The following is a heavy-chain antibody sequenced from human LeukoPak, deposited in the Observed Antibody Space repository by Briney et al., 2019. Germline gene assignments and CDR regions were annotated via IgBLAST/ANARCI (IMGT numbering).Heavy chain of an antibody. V-gene: IGHV1-46*01. CDR1: GYTFTNSY. CDR2: INPDGGNT. D-gene: IGHD5-24*01. Sequence: ASVKVSCKASGYTFTNSYIHWVRQAPGQVLEWMGLINPDGGNTNYAQNFQGRVTLTRDTSTSTVYMELSSLRSEDTAIYYCARIRDGYNDAYDLWCQGTVVTVPS. CDR3: ARIRDGYNDAYDL. J-gene: IGHJ3*01.